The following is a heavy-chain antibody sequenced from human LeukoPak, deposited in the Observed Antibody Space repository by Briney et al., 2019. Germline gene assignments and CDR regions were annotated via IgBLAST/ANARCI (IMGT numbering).Heavy chain of an antibody. Sequence: GGSLRLSCAASGFTFSSYAMTWVRQAPGKGLEWVSAISGSGADTYYADSAKGRFTISRDNSKNTLYLQMNSLRAEDTAVYYCARVTHYYGSGRPYGMDVWGQGTTVTVSS. J-gene: IGHJ6*02. CDR3: ARVTHYYGSGRPYGMDV. D-gene: IGHD3-10*01. CDR2: ISGSGADT. V-gene: IGHV3-23*01. CDR1: GFTFSSYA.